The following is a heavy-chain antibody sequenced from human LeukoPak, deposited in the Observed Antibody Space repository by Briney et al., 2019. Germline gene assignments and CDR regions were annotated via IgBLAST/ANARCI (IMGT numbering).Heavy chain of an antibody. CDR1: GGSISSDY. CDR2: IYYTGST. J-gene: IGHJ6*02. V-gene: IGHV4-59*01. D-gene: IGHD6-19*01. CDR3: ARHIAVGEDV. Sequence: SETLSLTCTVSGGSISSDYWSWIRQPPGKGLEWIGYIYYTGSTTYNPSLKSRLTISLDTSKNQLSLKLTSVTAADTAVYYCARHIAVGEDVWGQGTTVTVFS.